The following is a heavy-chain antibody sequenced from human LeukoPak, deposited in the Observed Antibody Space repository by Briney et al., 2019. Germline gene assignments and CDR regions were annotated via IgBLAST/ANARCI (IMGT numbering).Heavy chain of an antibody. D-gene: IGHD3-22*01. CDR2: INAGNGNT. CDR1: GYTFTSYA. Sequence: ASVKVSCKASGYTFTSYAMHWVRQAPGQRLEWMGWINAGNGNTKYSQKFQGRVTITRDTSASTAYMELRSLRSDDTAVYYCARDPRLYYYDSSGPYYFDYWGQGTLVTVSS. V-gene: IGHV1-3*01. CDR3: ARDPRLYYYDSSGPYYFDY. J-gene: IGHJ4*02.